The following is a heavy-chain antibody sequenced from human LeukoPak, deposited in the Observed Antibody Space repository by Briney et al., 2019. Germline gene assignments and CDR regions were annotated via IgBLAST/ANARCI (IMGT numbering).Heavy chain of an antibody. V-gene: IGHV1-69*05. D-gene: IGHD4-23*01. Sequence: SVKVSCKASGGTFSSYAISWVRQAPGQGLEWMGGIIPIFGTANYAQKFQGRVTITTDESTSTAYMELSSLRPEDTAVYYCARVGGAPGYYFDYWGQGTLVTVSS. CDR2: IIPIFGTA. CDR1: GGTFSSYA. CDR3: ARVGGAPGYYFDY. J-gene: IGHJ4*02.